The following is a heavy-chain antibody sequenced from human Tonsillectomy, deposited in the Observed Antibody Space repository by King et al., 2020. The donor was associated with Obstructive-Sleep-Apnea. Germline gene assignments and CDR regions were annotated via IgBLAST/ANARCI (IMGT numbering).Heavy chain of an antibody. Sequence: QLQESGPGLVKPSQTLSLTCIVSGGSIRSGDYYWSWIRQPPGKGLEWIGYIFYSGTTYYNPSLKSRVTMSVDTSKNQFSLKLISVTAADTAVYYCARVSNYYESSGTGPHWYFDLWGRGTPVTVSS. J-gene: IGHJ2*01. V-gene: IGHV4-30-4*01. D-gene: IGHD3-22*01. CDR1: GGSIRSGDYY. CDR3: ARVSNYYESSGTGPHWYFDL. CDR2: IFYSGTT.